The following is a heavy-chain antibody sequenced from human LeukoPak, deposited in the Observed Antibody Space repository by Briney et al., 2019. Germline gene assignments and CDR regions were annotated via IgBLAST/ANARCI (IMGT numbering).Heavy chain of an antibody. J-gene: IGHJ5*02. V-gene: IGHV4-59*01. CDR2: IYYSGST. CDR3: ASIVMLYCSSTSCHPEGWFDP. Sequence: SETLSLTCTVSGGSISSYYWSWIRQPPGKGLEWIGYIYYSGSTNYNPSLKSRVTISVDTSKNQFSLKLSSVTAAGTAVYYCASIVMLYCSSTSCHPEGWFDPWGQGTLVTVSS. CDR1: GGSISSYY. D-gene: IGHD2-2*01.